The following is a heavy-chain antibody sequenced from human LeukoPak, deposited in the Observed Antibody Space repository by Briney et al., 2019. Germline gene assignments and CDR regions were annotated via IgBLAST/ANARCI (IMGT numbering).Heavy chain of an antibody. D-gene: IGHD1-26*01. Sequence: QAGGSLRLSCAASGFTFSSYAMSWVRQAPGKGLEWVSTISSSDGTTYYADSVKGRFTISRDNSKNTLFLQMNSLRAEDTAVYYCAKSGSYDAYWGQGTLVTVSS. J-gene: IGHJ4*02. V-gene: IGHV3-23*01. CDR1: GFTFSSYA. CDR2: ISSSDGTT. CDR3: AKSGSYDAY.